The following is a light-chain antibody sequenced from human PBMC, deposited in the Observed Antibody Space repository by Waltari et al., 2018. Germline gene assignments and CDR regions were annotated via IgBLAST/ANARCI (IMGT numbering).Light chain of an antibody. CDR3: AVWDDSLNGPL. V-gene: IGLV1-44*01. CDR2: ITD. Sequence: QSVLTQPPSASGTPGQRVSISCSGSRSNIGSNTVNWYQQLPGTAPKLLIFITDQRPSGVPDLFSGSKSGTSAALAISGLQSEDEAEYHCAVWDDSLNGPLFGGGTKLTVL. J-gene: IGLJ2*01. CDR1: RSNIGSNT.